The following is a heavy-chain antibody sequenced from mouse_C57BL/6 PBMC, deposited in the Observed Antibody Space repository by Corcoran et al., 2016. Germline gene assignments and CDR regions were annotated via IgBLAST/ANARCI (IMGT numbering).Heavy chain of an antibody. CDR1: GYTFTSYW. CDR2: IYPGSGST. CDR3: ARGEYDYEWFAY. J-gene: IGHJ3*01. V-gene: IGHV1-55*01. Sequence: QVQLQQPGAELVKPGASVKMSCKASGYTFTSYWITWVKQRPGQGLEWIGDIYPGSGSTNYNEKFKSKSTLTVDTSSSTAYMQLSSLTSEDSAVYYCARGEYDYEWFAYWGQGTLVTVSA. D-gene: IGHD2-4*01.